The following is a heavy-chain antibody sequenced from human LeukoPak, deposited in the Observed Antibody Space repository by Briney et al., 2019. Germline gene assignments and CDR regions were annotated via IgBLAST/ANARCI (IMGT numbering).Heavy chain of an antibody. CDR1: GFTFSSYG. D-gene: IGHD1-7*01. CDR2: IWYDGSNK. J-gene: IGHJ4*02. CDR3: AKTTNNWNYCLDY. Sequence: GGSLRLSCAASGFTFSSYGMHWVRQAPGKGLEWVAVIWYDGSNKYYADSVKGRFTISRDNSKNTLYLQMNSLRDEDTAVYYCAKTTNNWNYCLDYWGQGNLVTVSS. V-gene: IGHV3-33*06.